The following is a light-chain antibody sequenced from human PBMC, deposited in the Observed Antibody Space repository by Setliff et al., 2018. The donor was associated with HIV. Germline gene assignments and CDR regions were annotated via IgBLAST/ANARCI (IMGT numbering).Light chain of an antibody. CDR1: KLGDKY. J-gene: IGLJ1*01. Sequence: SYELTQPPSVSVSPGQTASITCSGDKLGDKYAFWYQQKPGQSPVLVIYQDSKRPSGIPERFSGSNSGNTATLTISGTQAMDEADYYCQAWDSSTVVFGTGTQLTVL. V-gene: IGLV3-1*01. CDR3: QAWDSSTVV. CDR2: QDS.